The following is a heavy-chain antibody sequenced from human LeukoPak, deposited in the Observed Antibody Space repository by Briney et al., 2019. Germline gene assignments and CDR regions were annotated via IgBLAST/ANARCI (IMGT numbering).Heavy chain of an antibody. D-gene: IGHD2-2*01. J-gene: IGHJ4*02. CDR2: INTDGSST. V-gene: IGHV3-74*01. CDR3: ARALSRAIGYFDY. Sequence: GGSLRLSCAASGFTFSSYWMHWVRQAPGKGLVWVSRINTDGSSTSYADSVKGRFTISRDNAKNTLYLQMNSLRAEDTAVYYCARALSRAIGYFDYWGQGTLVTVPS. CDR1: GFTFSSYW.